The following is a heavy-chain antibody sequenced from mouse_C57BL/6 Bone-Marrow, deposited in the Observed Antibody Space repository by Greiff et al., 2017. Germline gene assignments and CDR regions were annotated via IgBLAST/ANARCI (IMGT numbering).Heavy chain of an antibody. CDR3: AISKSHSNYAY. D-gene: IGHD2-5*01. CDR1: GYTFTSYW. CDR2: IHPNSGST. Sequence: QVQLQQPGAELVKPGASVKLSCKASGYTFTSYWMHWVKQRPGQGLEWIGMIHPNSGSTNYNEKFKSKATLTVDKSSSTAYMQLSSLTSEDSAVYYCAISKSHSNYAYWGQGTTLTVSS. J-gene: IGHJ2*01. V-gene: IGHV1-64*01.